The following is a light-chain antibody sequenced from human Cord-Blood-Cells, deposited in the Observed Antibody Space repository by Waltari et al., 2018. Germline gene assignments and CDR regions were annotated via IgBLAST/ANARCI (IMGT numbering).Light chain of an antibody. V-gene: IGLV1-47*01. CDR3: AAWDDSLSGWV. Sequence: QSVLTQPPSASGTPGQRVTISCSGSSSNIRSNYVYWYQQLPGTAPKLLIYRNNQRPSGVPDRFSCSKSGTSASLAISGLRSEDEADYYCAAWDDSLSGWVFGGGTKLTVL. CDR1: SSNIRSNY. CDR2: RNN. J-gene: IGLJ3*02.